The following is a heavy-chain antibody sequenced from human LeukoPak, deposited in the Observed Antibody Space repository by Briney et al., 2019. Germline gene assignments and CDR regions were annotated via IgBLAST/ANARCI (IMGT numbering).Heavy chain of an antibody. CDR2: IYYSGST. CDR3: ARATYYYDSSGYGYYFDY. J-gene: IGHJ4*02. Sequence: PSETLSLTCTVSGGSISSYYWSWIRQPPGKGLEWIGYIYYSGSTNYNPSLKSRVTISVDTSKNQFSLKLSSVTAADTAVYYCARATYYYDSSGYGYYFDYRGQGTLVTVSS. CDR1: GGSISSYY. V-gene: IGHV4-59*01. D-gene: IGHD3-22*01.